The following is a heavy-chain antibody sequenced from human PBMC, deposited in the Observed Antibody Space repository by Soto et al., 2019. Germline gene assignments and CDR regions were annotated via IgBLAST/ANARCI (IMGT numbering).Heavy chain of an antibody. V-gene: IGHV2-5*02. CDR1: GFSLSTSGEG. J-gene: IGHJ3*02. CDR3: AHTLMTTVTTPHAFDI. D-gene: IGHD4-17*01. Sequence: QISWNGSGPTLMKPTQTLTRTCTFTGFSLSTSGEGVGWIRQPPGKALEWLALIYWDDDKRYSPSLKSRLTITKDTSKNQVVLTMTNMDPVDTATYYCAHTLMTTVTTPHAFDIWGQGTMVTVSS. CDR2: IYWDDDK.